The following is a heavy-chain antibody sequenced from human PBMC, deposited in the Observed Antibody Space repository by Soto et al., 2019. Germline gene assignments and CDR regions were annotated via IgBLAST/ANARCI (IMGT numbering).Heavy chain of an antibody. Sequence: QLQLQESGSGLVKPSQTLSLTCAVSGGSISSGGYSWSWLRQPPGKGLEWIGYIYHSVSTSYNPSLQSRVTISVDRSKNKSYLKLSSVTAADTAVYYCARAAGLGAVAVDYWCEGTLVNVSS. V-gene: IGHV4-30-2*01. D-gene: IGHD6-19*01. CDR1: GGSISSGGYS. CDR3: ARAAGLGAVAVDY. CDR2: IYHSVST. J-gene: IGHJ4*02.